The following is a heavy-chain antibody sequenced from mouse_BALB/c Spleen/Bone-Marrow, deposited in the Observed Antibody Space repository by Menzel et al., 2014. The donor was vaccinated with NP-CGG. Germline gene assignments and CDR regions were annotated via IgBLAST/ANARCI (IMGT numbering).Heavy chain of an antibody. Sequence: VQLQQSGAELVKPGASVKLSCTASGFNIKDTYMHWVKQRPEQGLEWIGRIDPANGNTKYDPKFQGKATITADTSSNTAYLQLSSLTSGDTAVYYCAGGWLPSYAMDYWGQGTSVTVSS. CDR2: IDPANGNT. J-gene: IGHJ4*01. CDR3: AGGWLPSYAMDY. D-gene: IGHD2-2*01. CDR1: GFNIKDTY. V-gene: IGHV14-3*02.